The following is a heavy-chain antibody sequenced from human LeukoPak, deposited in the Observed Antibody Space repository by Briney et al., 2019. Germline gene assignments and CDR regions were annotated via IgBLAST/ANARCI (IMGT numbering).Heavy chain of an antibody. CDR3: AKGDVVTAIFPLDY. CDR2: ISGSGGTT. CDR1: GFTFSSYA. D-gene: IGHD5-12*01. V-gene: IGHV3-23*01. J-gene: IGHJ4*02. Sequence: GVSLRLSCAASGFTFSSYAMSWVRQVPGKGLEWVPGISGSGGTTYYADSVQGRFTISRDNSRKTLFLQMSSLRAEDTAVYYCAKGDVVTAIFPLDYWGQGTLVIVSS.